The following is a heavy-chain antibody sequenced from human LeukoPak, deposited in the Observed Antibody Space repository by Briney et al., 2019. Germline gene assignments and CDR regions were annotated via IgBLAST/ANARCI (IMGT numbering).Heavy chain of an antibody. V-gene: IGHV3-23*01. J-gene: IGHJ4*02. Sequence: SGWSLRLSCGVSGITLSNYGMSWVRQAPGKGLEWVAGLSGSAGGTNYADSVKGRFTISRDNSKNTLFLQMDRLRAEDTAVYFCAKRGVVVRVFLVGFHKEAYYFDSWGQGAQVTVSS. D-gene: IGHD3-16*02. CDR3: AKRGVVVRVFLVGFHKEAYYFDS. CDR1: GITLSNYG. CDR2: LSGSAGGT.